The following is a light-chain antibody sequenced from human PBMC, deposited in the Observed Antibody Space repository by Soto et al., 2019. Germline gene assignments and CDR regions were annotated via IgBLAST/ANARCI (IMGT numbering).Light chain of an antibody. CDR1: QSVSSSY. V-gene: IGKV3-20*01. CDR2: GAS. CDR3: QQYGSSPRYT. J-gene: IGKJ2*01. Sequence: EIVLTQSPGTLSLSPGERATLSCRASQSVSSSYLAWYQQKPGQAPRLLIYGASSSATGIPDRFSGSGSGTDFTLTISRLEPEDCAVYYCQQYGSSPRYTFGQGPKLEIK.